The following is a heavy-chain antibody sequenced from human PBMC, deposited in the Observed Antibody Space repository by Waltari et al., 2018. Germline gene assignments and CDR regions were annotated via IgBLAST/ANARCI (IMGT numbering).Heavy chain of an antibody. D-gene: IGHD1-1*01. J-gene: IGHJ4*02. V-gene: IGHV3-23*01. CDR2: INNAGDDT. CDR1: GFTFSCCA. Sequence: EVQVLESGGGLVQPGGSLRLSCAASGFTFSCCAMSWVRQAPGKGLGWVATINNAGDDTYDADSVGGRFTIARDNSKNTLYLQVNSLRAEDTAIYYCAKLAGISAWFFDYWGQGTLVTVSS. CDR3: AKLAGISAWFFDY.